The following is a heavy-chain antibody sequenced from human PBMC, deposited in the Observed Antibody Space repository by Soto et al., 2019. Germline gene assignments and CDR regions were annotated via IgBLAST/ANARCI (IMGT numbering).Heavy chain of an antibody. Sequence: GGSLRLSCAASGFTFSSYWMHWVRQAPGKGLVWVSRINSDGSSTSYADSVKGRFTISRDNAKNTLYLQMNSLRAEDTAVYYCAIRASYYDSSGYFDYWGKGTLVTVS. CDR2: INSDGSST. CDR1: GFTFSSYW. J-gene: IGHJ4*02. D-gene: IGHD3-22*01. V-gene: IGHV3-74*01. CDR3: AIRASYYDSSGYFDY.